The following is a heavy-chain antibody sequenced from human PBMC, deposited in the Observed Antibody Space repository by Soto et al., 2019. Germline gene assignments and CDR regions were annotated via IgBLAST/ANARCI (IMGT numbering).Heavy chain of an antibody. Sequence: QVQLQESGPGLVKPSQTLSLTCTVSGGSIGSGGYYWDWIRQHPGKGPEWIGYIHYSGNTYYNPSLKRRLTISLDTSKNQFSLHLSYVTAADTAVYYCATNRDDISGRTPLLFDSWGQGTLVTVSS. V-gene: IGHV4-31*03. CDR3: ATNRDDISGRTPLLFDS. D-gene: IGHD3-22*01. CDR1: GGSIGSGGYY. J-gene: IGHJ4*02. CDR2: IHYSGNT.